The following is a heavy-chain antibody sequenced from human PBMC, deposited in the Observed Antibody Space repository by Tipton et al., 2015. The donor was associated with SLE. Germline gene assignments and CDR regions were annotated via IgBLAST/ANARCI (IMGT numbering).Heavy chain of an antibody. D-gene: IGHD1-26*01. V-gene: IGHV3-74*01. CDR1: GFTFSSYA. J-gene: IGHJ3*02. Sequence: SLRLSCAASGFTFSSYAMTWVRQAPGKGLEWVSRINTDGSNTNYADSVKGRFTISRDNAKNTLYLQMNSLRAEDTAVYYCARVIVGATGAFDIWGQGTMVTVSS. CDR2: INTDGSNT. CDR3: ARVIVGATGAFDI.